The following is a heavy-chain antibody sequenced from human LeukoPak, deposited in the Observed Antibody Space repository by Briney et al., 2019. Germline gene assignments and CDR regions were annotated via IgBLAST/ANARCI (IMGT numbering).Heavy chain of an antibody. CDR2: IYNSGST. CDR1: GVSISSGDYS. CDR3: ARHTRNHGMEV. Sequence: PSQTLSLICIVSGVSISSGDYSWTWIRQHPGKVLEWIGYIYNSGSTSYKPALKSLVTISEDTSQNQFYLKLSSVTAADTAVYYCARHTRNHGMEVWGQGTTVTVSS. V-gene: IGHV4-31*01. J-gene: IGHJ6*02. D-gene: IGHD1-14*01.